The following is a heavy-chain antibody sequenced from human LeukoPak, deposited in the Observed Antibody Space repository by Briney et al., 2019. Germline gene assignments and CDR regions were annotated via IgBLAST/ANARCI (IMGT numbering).Heavy chain of an antibody. V-gene: IGHV3-21*04. Sequence: GGSLRLSCAASGFTFSSYSMNWVRQAPGKGLEWVSSISSSSSYIYYADSVKGRFTISRDNAKNSLYLQMNSLRAEDTAVYYCARHSPPDEPGYSSYFDYWGQGTLVTVSS. CDR2: ISSSSSYI. CDR3: ARHSPPDEPGYSSYFDY. CDR1: GFTFSSYS. J-gene: IGHJ4*02. D-gene: IGHD4-23*01.